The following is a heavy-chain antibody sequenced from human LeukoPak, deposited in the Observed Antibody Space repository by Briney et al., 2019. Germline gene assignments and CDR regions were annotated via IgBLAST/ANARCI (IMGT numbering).Heavy chain of an antibody. Sequence: PGGSLRLSRAASGFTFSSYGMHWVRQAPGKGLEWVAFIRYDGSNKYYADSVKGRFTISRDNSKNTLYLQMNSLRAEDTAVYYCAKGELTRGLYFDYWGQGTLVTVSS. J-gene: IGHJ4*02. CDR2: IRYDGSNK. D-gene: IGHD3-10*01. CDR1: GFTFSSYG. V-gene: IGHV3-30*02. CDR3: AKGELTRGLYFDY.